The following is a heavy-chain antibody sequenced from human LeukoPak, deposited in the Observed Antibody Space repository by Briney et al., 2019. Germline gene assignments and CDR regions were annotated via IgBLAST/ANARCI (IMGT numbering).Heavy chain of an antibody. J-gene: IGHJ5*02. D-gene: IGHD3-22*01. V-gene: IGHV3-23*01. CDR1: GLTFTNYA. CDR2: IRENGVTS. CDR3: AKATYDSSGYFRDP. Sequence: GGSLRLSCAASGLTFTNYAMNWVRQAPGKGPEWVSVIRENGVTSYYADSVRGRFTISRDNLKNTLYLQMNSLRVEDTAVYYCAKATYDSSGYFRDPWGQGTLVTVSS.